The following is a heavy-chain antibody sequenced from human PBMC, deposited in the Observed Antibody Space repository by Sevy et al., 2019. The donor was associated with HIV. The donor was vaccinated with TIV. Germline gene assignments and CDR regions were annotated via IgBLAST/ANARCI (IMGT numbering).Heavy chain of an antibody. V-gene: IGHV4-59*01. CDR3: AREKGTVTILSAFDI. Sequence: SETLSLTCTVSGGSFSTYAWNWIRQSPGKGLEWIGYIYDSGHTNYNPPLKSRVTISVDTSKNQFSLKLNSVTAADTAVYYCAREKGTVTILSAFDIWGQGTSVTVSS. CDR2: IYDSGHT. CDR1: GGSFSTYA. D-gene: IGHD4-17*01. J-gene: IGHJ3*02.